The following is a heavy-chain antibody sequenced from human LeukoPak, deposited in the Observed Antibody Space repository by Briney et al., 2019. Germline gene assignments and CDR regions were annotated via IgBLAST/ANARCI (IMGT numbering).Heavy chain of an antibody. CDR1: GYTFTDYH. J-gene: IGHJ4*02. D-gene: IGHD4-17*01. V-gene: IGHV1-8*03. Sequence: ASLKVSCKASGYTFTDYHINWVRQAPGQGLEWMGWINPNTGDRGYAQKFQGRVSITSDTSISTAYMELGSPRSEDTAVYFCARTTSLTASGYDYWGQGTLVTVSS. CDR3: ARTTSLTASGYDY. CDR2: INPNTGDR.